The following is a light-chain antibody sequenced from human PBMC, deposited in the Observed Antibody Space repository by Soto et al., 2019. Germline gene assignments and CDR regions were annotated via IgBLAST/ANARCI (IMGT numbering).Light chain of an antibody. CDR2: GAS. CDR1: QRLSSN. J-gene: IGKJ5*01. Sequence: EIVMTQSPAALSLSPGETATLSCRASQRLSSNLAWYQQKPGQAPRLLIYGASTRATGIPARFSGSGSGTEFTLPISSLKSEDFAAYHCQQYNIWPTITFGQGTRLEIK. V-gene: IGKV3-15*01. CDR3: QQYNIWPTIT.